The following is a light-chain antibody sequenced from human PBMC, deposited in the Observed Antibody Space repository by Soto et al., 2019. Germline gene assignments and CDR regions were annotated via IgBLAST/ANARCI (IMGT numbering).Light chain of an antibody. J-gene: IGKJ3*01. CDR1: QSFSSSY. CDR3: QHYGSALFT. CDR2: GAS. Sequence: EIVLTQSPGTLSLSPGERATLSCRASQSFSSSYLAWYQQKPGQAARLLIYGASSRATGIPDRFSGRGSGTDFTLTISSLEPEDFAVYYCQHYGSALFTFGPGTKVDVK. V-gene: IGKV3-20*01.